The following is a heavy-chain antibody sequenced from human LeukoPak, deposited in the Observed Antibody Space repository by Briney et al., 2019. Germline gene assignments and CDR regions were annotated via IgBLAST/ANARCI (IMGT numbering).Heavy chain of an antibody. V-gene: IGHV3-64*01. D-gene: IGHD1-26*01. J-gene: IGHJ4*02. Sequence: PGGSLRLSCAASGFTFSSYAMHWVRQAPGKGLEYVSAISSNGGSTYYANSVKGRFTISRDNSKNTLYLQMGSLRAEDMAVYYCERVVGATRTHFDYWGQGTLVTVSS. CDR3: ERVVGATRTHFDY. CDR2: ISSNGGST. CDR1: GFTFSSYA.